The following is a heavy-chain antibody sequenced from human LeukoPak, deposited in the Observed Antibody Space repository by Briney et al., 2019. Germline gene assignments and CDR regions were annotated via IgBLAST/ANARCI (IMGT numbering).Heavy chain of an antibody. D-gene: IGHD3-22*01. CDR1: GGSISSYY. J-gene: IGHJ4*02. CDR2: IYYSGST. CDR3: ARVLYDSSGYYFAY. V-gene: IGHV4-59*01. Sequence: SETLSLTCTVSGGSISSYYWSWIRQPPGKGLEWIGYIYYSGSTNYNPSLKSRVTISVDTSKNQFSLKLSSVTAADTAVYYCARVLYDSSGYYFAYWGQGTLVTVSS.